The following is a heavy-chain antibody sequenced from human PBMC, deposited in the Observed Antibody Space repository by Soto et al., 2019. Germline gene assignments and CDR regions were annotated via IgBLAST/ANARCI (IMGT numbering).Heavy chain of an antibody. V-gene: IGHV1-18*04. CDR3: ARGDYDYVWGSHGAFDI. CDR2: ISAYNGNT. Sequence: ASVKVSCKASGYTFTSYGISWVRQAPGQGLEWMGWISAYNGNTNYAQKLQGRVTMTTDTSTSTAYMELRSLRSDDTAVYYCARGDYDYVWGSHGAFDIWGQGTMVTVS. CDR1: GYTFTSYG. J-gene: IGHJ3*02. D-gene: IGHD3-16*01.